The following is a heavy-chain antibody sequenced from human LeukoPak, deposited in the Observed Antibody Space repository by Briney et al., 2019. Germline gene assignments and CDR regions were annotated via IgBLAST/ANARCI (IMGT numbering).Heavy chain of an antibody. CDR1: GFTVSSNY. D-gene: IGHD3-10*01. Sequence: GGSLRLSCAASGFTVSSNYMSWVRQAPGKGLEWVSAIGTAGDTYYPGSVKGRFTISRENAKNSLYLQMNSLRAGDTAVYYCARDAARGGAFDIWGQGTMVTVSS. CDR2: IGTAGDT. J-gene: IGHJ3*02. CDR3: ARDAARGGAFDI. V-gene: IGHV3-13*01.